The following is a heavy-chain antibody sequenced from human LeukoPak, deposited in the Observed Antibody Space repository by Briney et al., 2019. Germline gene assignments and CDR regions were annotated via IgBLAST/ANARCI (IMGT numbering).Heavy chain of an antibody. CDR3: ARDSGVDTAMVSDY. CDR1: GFTFSSYG. D-gene: IGHD5-18*01. CDR2: IWYDGSNK. V-gene: IGHV3-33*01. J-gene: IGHJ4*02. Sequence: XGSLRLSCAASGFTFSSYGMHWVRQAPGKGREGVAVIWYDGSNKYYADSVKGRFTISRDNSKNTLYLQMNSLRAEDTAVYYCARDSGVDTAMVSDYWGQGTLVTVSS.